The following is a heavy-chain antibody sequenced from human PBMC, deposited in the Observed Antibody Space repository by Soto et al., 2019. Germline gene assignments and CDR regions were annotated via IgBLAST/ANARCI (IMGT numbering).Heavy chain of an antibody. Sequence: GGSLRLSCAASGFTFSSYWMSWVRQAPGKGLEWVANIKQDGSEKYYVDSVKGRFTISRDKAKNSLYLQMNSLRAEDTAVYYCARDGYCDILTGNPSGGMDVWGQGTTVTVSS. CDR3: ARDGYCDILTGNPSGGMDV. CDR2: IKQDGSEK. CDR1: GFTFSSYW. V-gene: IGHV3-7*01. J-gene: IGHJ6*02. D-gene: IGHD3-9*01.